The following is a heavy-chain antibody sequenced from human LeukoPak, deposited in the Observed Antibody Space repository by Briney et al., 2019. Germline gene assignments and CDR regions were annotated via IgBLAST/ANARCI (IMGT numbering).Heavy chain of an antibody. J-gene: IGHJ4*02. CDR1: GFTFSSYS. CDR2: ISDSGSTT. D-gene: IGHD4-17*01. Sequence: GGSLRLSCAASGFTFSSYSMNWVRQAPGKGLEWVSHISDSGSTTYYADSVKGRFTISRDNAKNTLYLQMNSLRAEDTAVYYCAREIDGGEYYGDYGVDYWGQGTLVTVSS. CDR3: AREIDGGEYYGDYGVDY. V-gene: IGHV3-48*04.